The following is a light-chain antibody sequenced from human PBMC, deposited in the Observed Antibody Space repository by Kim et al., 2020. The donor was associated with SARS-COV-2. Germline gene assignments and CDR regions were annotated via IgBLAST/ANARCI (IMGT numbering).Light chain of an antibody. J-gene: IGKJ2*01. CDR2: DTS. CDR3: QHYHSSPPTYT. CDR1: QSVSRSS. V-gene: IGKV3-20*01. Sequence: PGEVATVSCRPSQSVSRSSLAWYQQRPGQAPRHLIHDTSIRATGVPDTFSGSGSGTDFTLTISRLEPEDFAVYYCQHYHSSPPTYTFGQGTKLEI.